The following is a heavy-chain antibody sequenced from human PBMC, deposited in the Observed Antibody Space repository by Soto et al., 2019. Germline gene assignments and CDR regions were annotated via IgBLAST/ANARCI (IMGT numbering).Heavy chain of an antibody. V-gene: IGHV4-34*01. Sequence: QVQLQQWGAGLLKPSETLSLTCAVYGGSFSGYYWSWIRQPPGKGLEWIGEINHSGSTNYNPSLKSRVTISVDTSKNQFSLKLSSVTAADTAVYYCARGPPVVVKAKKVRAAGGATVGFDYWGQGTLVTVSS. J-gene: IGHJ4*02. CDR2: INHSGST. CDR1: GGSFSGYY. D-gene: IGHD3-22*01. CDR3: ARGPPVVVKAKKVRAAGGATVGFDY.